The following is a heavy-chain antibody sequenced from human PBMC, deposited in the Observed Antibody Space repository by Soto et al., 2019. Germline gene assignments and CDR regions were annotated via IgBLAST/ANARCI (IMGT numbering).Heavy chain of an antibody. V-gene: IGHV4-39*01. CDR2: IYYSGST. J-gene: IGHJ3*02. CDR3: ARYYGSGSYYGIDAFDI. D-gene: IGHD3-10*01. CDR1: GGSISSSSYY. Sequence: SETLSLTCTVSGGSISSSSYYWGWIRQPPGKGLEWIGSIYYSGSTYYNPSLKSRVTISVDTSKNQFSLKLSSVTAADTAVYYCARYYGSGSYYGIDAFDIWGQGTMVTVSS.